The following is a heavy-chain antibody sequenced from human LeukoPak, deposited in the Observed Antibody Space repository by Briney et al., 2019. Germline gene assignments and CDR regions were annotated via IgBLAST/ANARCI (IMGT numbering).Heavy chain of an antibody. D-gene: IGHD6-13*01. CDR2: ISSSSGTI. V-gene: IGHV3-48*01. CDR3: ARKVGSSWSIRFDY. J-gene: IGHJ4*02. Sequence: GGSLRLSCAASGFTFSSYNLNWVRQAPGKGLEWVSYISSSSGTIYYADSVKGRFTISRDNSKNTLYLQMNSLRAEDTAVYYCARKVGSSWSIRFDYWGQGTLVTVSS. CDR1: GFTFSSYN.